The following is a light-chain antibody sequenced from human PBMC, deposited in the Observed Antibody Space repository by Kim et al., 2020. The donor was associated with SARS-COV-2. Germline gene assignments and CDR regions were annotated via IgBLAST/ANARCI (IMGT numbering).Light chain of an antibody. CDR3: QQYNNWPQT. Sequence: VSPGEGAALSCRASQSVSSNLAWYQQKPGQAPRLLIYGASTRATGIAARFSGSGSGTEFTLTISSLQSEDFAVYYCQQYNNWPQTFGQGTKVDIK. V-gene: IGKV3-15*01. CDR2: GAS. J-gene: IGKJ1*01. CDR1: QSVSSN.